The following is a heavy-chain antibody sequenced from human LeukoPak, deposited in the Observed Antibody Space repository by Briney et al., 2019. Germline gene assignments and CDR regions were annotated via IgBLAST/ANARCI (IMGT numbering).Heavy chain of an antibody. V-gene: IGHV3-23*01. Sequence: GGSLRLSCAASGFTFSSYAMSWVRQAPGKGLEWVSGISGSGDSTYHAESVKGRFTISRDNSENTLYLQMNTLRAEDTAVYYCAKGSGIYYRRPLYYPSGMDSWGKGTKVTVSP. CDR2: ISGSGDST. J-gene: IGHJ6*04. CDR3: AKGSGIYYRRPLYYPSGMDS. D-gene: IGHD3-10*01. CDR1: GFTFSSYA.